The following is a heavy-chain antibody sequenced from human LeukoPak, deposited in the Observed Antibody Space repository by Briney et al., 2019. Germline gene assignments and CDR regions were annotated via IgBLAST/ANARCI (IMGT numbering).Heavy chain of an antibody. J-gene: IGHJ2*01. CDR2: IYSGGST. V-gene: IGHV3-66*01. Sequence: GGSLRLSCAASGFTVSSNYMSWVRQAPGKGLEWVSVIYSGGSTYYADSVKGRFTISRDNTKNSLYLQIDSLRAEDTAVYYCARKLGGFGDYGWYFDLWGRGTLVTVSS. D-gene: IGHD4-17*01. CDR1: GFTVSSNY. CDR3: ARKLGGFGDYGWYFDL.